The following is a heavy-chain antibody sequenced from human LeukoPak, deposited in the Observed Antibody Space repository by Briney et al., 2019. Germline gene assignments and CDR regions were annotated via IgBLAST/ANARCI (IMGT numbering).Heavy chain of an antibody. CDR1: GYTFTGYY. J-gene: IGHJ4*02. CDR3: ARQWEQTLDY. CDR2: INPNNGDT. D-gene: IGHD1-26*01. V-gene: IGHV1-2*02. Sequence: GASVKVSCKASGYTFTGYYLHWVRQAPGQGLEWMAWINPNNGDTNYAQRFQGRVTMTRDTSISTAYMELSSLRSDDTAVYYCARQWEQTLDYWGQGTLVTVSS.